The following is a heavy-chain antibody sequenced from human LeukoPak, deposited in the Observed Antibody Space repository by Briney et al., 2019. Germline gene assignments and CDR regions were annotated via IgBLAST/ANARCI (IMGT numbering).Heavy chain of an antibody. CDR2: IHFSGST. Sequence: SETLSLTCTVSGGSISSYYWSWIRQPPGKGLEWIGYIHFSGSTNCNPSLKSRVTVSDDKSKNQFSLKLSSVTAADTAVYYCARIFRGAYFDYWGQGTLVTVSS. J-gene: IGHJ4*02. D-gene: IGHD3-10*01. CDR1: GGSISSYY. V-gene: IGHV4-59*01. CDR3: ARIFRGAYFDY.